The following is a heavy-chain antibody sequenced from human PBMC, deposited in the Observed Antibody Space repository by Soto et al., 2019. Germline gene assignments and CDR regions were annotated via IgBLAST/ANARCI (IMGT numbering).Heavy chain of an antibody. CDR1: GFSLSTSGVG. CDR2: IYWNDNK. J-gene: IGHJ5*02. Sequence: PTLVNPTQTLTLPCTFSGFSLSTSGVGVRWIRQPPGKALEWLALIYWNDNKRYSPSLNSRLTITKDTSKNQVVLTMTNMDPVDTATYYCAQRTGRGYKFDPWGQGTLVTVSS. V-gene: IGHV2-5*01. CDR3: AQRTGRGYKFDP. D-gene: IGHD3-10*01.